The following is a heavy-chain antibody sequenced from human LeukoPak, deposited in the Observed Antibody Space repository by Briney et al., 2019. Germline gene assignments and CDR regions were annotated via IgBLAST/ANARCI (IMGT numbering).Heavy chain of an antibody. CDR2: INPSGGTT. V-gene: IGHV1-46*01. CDR1: GYTFTTYY. J-gene: IGHJ4*02. Sequence: ASVKVSCKASGYTFTTYYIHWVRQAPGQGLEWMGIINPSGGTTSYAQKSQGRVTMTRDTSTSTVYMELSSLRSEDTAVYYCARAVVTASSYYFDYWGQGTLVTVSS. CDR3: ARAVVTASSYYFDY. D-gene: IGHD2-21*02.